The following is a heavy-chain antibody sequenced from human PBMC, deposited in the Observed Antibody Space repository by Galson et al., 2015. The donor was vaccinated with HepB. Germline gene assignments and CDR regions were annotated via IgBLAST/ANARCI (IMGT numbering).Heavy chain of an antibody. D-gene: IGHD3-22*01. CDR2: ISAYNGNT. J-gene: IGHJ4*02. Sequence: PVKVSCKASGYTFTSYGISWVRQAPGQGLEWMGWISAYNGNTNYAQKVQDRVTMTMDTSTSSAYMELRSLTSDDTAVYYCARIGNYYDSSGRYLLGDWGQGTLVTFSS. CDR1: GYTFTSYG. CDR3: ARIGNYYDSSGRYLLGD. V-gene: IGHV1-18*04.